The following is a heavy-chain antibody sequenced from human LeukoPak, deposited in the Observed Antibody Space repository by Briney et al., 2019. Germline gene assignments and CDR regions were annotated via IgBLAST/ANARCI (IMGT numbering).Heavy chain of an antibody. V-gene: IGHV3-23*01. CDR1: GFTFSIYA. J-gene: IGHJ4*02. Sequence: PGGSLRLSCAASGFTFSIYAMSWVRQAPGKGLEWVSSITSSGAGTYYPDSVKGRFTISRDNSENTLYLQMYSLRAEDTAVYYCAKDRPNYYDTSGHYYRRNGDCWGQGTLVTVS. D-gene: IGHD3-22*01. CDR3: AKDRPNYYDTSGHYYRRNGDC. CDR2: ITSSGAGT.